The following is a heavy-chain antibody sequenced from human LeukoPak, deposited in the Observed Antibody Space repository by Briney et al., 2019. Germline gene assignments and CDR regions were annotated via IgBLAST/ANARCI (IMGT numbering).Heavy chain of an antibody. D-gene: IGHD3-10*01. CDR2: ISGSGGST. CDR3: GKDESNYVSGSYPPDY. J-gene: IGHJ4*02. V-gene: IGHV3-23*01. Sequence: GGSLRLSCAAPGFTFSSYAMSWVRQAPGKGLEWVSAISGSGGSTYYADSVKGRFTISRDNSKNTPYLQMNSLRAEDTAVYYCGKDESNYVSGSYPPDYWGEGTLVTVSS. CDR1: GFTFSSYA.